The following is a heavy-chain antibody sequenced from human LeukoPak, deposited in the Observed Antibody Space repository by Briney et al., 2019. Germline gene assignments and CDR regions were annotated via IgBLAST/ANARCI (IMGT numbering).Heavy chain of an antibody. CDR3: AGSTMISPWFFHY. CDR1: GGSISRDNYY. CDR2: LYYSGNT. V-gene: IGHV4-39*07. D-gene: IGHD3-16*01. Sequence: PSETLSLTCTVSGGSISRDNYYWGWIRQPPGKGLEWLGSLYYSGNTYYNPSLKSRLTISGDTSKNQFSLKLTSVTAADTAVYYCAGSTMISPWFFHYWGQGTLGTVSS. J-gene: IGHJ4*02.